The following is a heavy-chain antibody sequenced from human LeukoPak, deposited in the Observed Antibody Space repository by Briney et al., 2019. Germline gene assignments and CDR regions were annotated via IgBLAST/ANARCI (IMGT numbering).Heavy chain of an antibody. CDR1: GYTFTSYD. J-gene: IGHJ4*02. V-gene: IGHV1-8*01. Sequence: ASVKVSCKASGYTFTSYDINWVGQATGQGLEWMGWMNPNSGNTGYAQKFQGRVTMTRNTSISTAYMELSSLRSEDTAVYYCARVEYYDFWSGYYDYYFDYWGQGTLVTVSS. D-gene: IGHD3-3*01. CDR2: MNPNSGNT. CDR3: ARVEYYDFWSGYYDYYFDY.